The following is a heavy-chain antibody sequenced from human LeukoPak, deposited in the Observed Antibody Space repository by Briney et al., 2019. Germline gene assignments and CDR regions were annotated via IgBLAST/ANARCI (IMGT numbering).Heavy chain of an antibody. J-gene: IGHJ4*02. CDR2: IDYSGSS. CDR3: ARHDSSGWYGGGPYFDY. V-gene: IGHV4-59*08. CDR1: GGSIGSYY. D-gene: IGHD6-19*01. Sequence: SETLSLTCTVSGGSIGSYYWSWIRQPPGKGLEWIGYIDYSGSSNYNPSLKSRVTISVDTSKNQFSLKLSSVTAADTAVYYCARHDSSGWYGGGPYFDYWGQGTLVTVCS.